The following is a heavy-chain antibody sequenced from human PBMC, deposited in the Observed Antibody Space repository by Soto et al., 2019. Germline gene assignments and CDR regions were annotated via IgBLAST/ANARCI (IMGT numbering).Heavy chain of an antibody. CDR1: GFSFSTSQVG. J-gene: IGHJ4*02. D-gene: IGHD6-19*01. Sequence: QITLNESGPTLVKPTQTLTLTCTFSGFSFSTSQVGVGWIRQPPGQAQECLALIYWDDDKRYSPSLRSRLTITKDTSKNQVVLTMTNMDPVDTATYYCAHRPGGYMSGWDNGYFDYWGRGVLVTVSS. V-gene: IGHV2-5*02. CDR3: AHRPGGYMSGWDNGYFDY. CDR2: IYWDDDK.